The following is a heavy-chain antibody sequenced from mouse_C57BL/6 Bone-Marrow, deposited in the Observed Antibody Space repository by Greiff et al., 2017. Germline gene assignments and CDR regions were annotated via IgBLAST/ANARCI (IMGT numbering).Heavy chain of an antibody. CDR2: IYPGSGNT. D-gene: IGHD1-1*01. CDR1: GYTFTDYY. J-gene: IGHJ2*01. Sequence: VQLQQSGAELVRPGASVKLSCKASGYTFTDYYINWVKQRPGQGLERIARIYPGSGNTYYNEKFKGKATLTAEKSSSTAYMQLSSLTSEDSAVYFCAREGIYYYGSSYDFDYWGQGTTLTVSS. CDR3: AREGIYYYGSSYDFDY. V-gene: IGHV1-76*01.